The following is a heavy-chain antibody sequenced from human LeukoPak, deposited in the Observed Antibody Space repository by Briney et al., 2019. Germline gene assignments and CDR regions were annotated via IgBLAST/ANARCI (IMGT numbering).Heavy chain of an antibody. V-gene: IGHV1-8*01. Sequence: ASVKVSCKASGYTFTSYDINWVRQATGQGLEWMGWMNPKSGNTGYAQKFQGRVTMTRNTSISTAYMELSSLRSEDTAVYYCARGPVLLWFGGYYYGMDVWGQGTTVTVSS. CDR2: MNPKSGNT. CDR1: GYTFTSYD. D-gene: IGHD3-10*01. CDR3: ARGPVLLWFGGYYYGMDV. J-gene: IGHJ6*02.